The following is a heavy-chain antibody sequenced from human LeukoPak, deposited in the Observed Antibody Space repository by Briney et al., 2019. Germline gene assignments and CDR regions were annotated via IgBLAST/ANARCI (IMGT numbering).Heavy chain of an antibody. V-gene: IGHV3-23*01. CDR2: ISGSGGST. CDR3: ARDRRGVDFDY. Sequence: GGSLRLSCAASGFTFNNFAMSWVRQAPGKGLEWVSAISGSGGSTYYADSVKGRFTISRDNSKNTLYLQMNSLRAEDTAVYYCARDRRGVDFDYWGQGTLVTVSS. D-gene: IGHD2-21*01. J-gene: IGHJ4*02. CDR1: GFTFNNFA.